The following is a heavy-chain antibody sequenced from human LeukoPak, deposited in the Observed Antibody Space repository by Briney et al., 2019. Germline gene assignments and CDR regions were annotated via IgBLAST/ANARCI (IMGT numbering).Heavy chain of an antibody. J-gene: IGHJ4*02. D-gene: IGHD2-2*01. Sequence: ASVKDSCKASGYTFSHYHLHWVRQAPGQELEWIGWINPNSGDTMYGQKFQGRVTMTRDTSISTAYMDLNRLRSDDTAVYYCGRAAMSDFWGEGTLVTVSS. V-gene: IGHV1-2*02. CDR2: INPNSGDT. CDR1: GYTFSHYH. CDR3: GRAAMSDF.